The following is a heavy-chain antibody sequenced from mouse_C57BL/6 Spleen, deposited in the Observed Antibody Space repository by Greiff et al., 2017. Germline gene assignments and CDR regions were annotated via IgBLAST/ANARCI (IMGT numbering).Heavy chain of an antibody. CDR2: IWRGGST. J-gene: IGHJ2*01. CDR1: GFSLTSYG. CDR3: AKMDDYDAFDY. D-gene: IGHD2-4*01. V-gene: IGHV2-5*01. Sequence: VKLQESGPGLVQPPQSLSITCTVSGFSLTSYGVHWVRQSPGKGLEWLGVIWRGGSTDYNAAFMSRLSTTKDNSKSQVFFKMNSLQADDTAIYYCAKMDDYDAFDYWGQGTTLTVSS.